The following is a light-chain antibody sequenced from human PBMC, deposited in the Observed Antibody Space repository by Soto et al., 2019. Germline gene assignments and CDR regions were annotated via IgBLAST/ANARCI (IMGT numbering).Light chain of an antibody. Sequence: EIVMTQSPATLSVSPGERATLSCRASQSVGSNLAWYQQKPGQAPRLLIYGASTRATGIPARFSGRGSGTEFTLTISSLQSEDVAIYFCQQYNNWPPDRTFGQGTKVEIK. CDR3: QQYNNWPPDRT. V-gene: IGKV3-15*01. CDR2: GAS. CDR1: QSVGSN. J-gene: IGKJ1*01.